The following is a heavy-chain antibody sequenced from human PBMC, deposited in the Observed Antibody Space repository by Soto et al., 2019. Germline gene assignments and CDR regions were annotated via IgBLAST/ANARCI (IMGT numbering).Heavy chain of an antibody. J-gene: IGHJ3*02. Sequence: GGSLRLSCAASGFTFSSYSMNWVRQAPGKGLEWVSSISSSSSYIYYADSVKGRFTVSRDNAKNSLCLQMNSLRAEDTAVYYCARDIPNAAFDIWGQGTMVTVSS. CDR3: ARDIPNAAFDI. D-gene: IGHD1-1*01. CDR1: GFTFSSYS. CDR2: ISSSSSYI. V-gene: IGHV3-21*01.